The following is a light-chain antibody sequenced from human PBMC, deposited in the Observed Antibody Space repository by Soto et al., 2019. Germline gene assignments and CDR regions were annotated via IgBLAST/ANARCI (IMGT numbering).Light chain of an antibody. CDR1: SGHSSYA. J-gene: IGLJ2*01. CDR3: QTWGTGIQV. Sequence: QPVLTQSPSASASLGASVKLTCTLSSGHSSYAIAWHQQQPEKGPRYLMKFNSDGSHSKGDGIPDRFSGSSSGAERYLTISSLQSEDEADYYCQTWGTGIQVFGGGTKRPS. V-gene: IGLV4-69*01. CDR2: FNSDGSH.